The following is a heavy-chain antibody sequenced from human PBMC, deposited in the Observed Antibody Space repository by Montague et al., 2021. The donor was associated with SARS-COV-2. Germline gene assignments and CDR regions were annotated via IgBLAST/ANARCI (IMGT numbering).Heavy chain of an antibody. D-gene: IGHD3-22*01. J-gene: IGHJ3*02. CDR1: GGSISSSSYY. CDR3: ARFPTSYYYDSKAAPATPDAFDI. V-gene: IGHV4-39*01. Sequence: SETLSLTCTVSGGSISSSSYYWGWIRQPPGKGLEWIGSIYYSGSTYYNPSLKSRVTISVDTSKNQFSLKLSSVTAADTAVYYCARFPTSYYYDSKAAPATPDAFDIGGKGTMVTVPS. CDR2: IYYSGST.